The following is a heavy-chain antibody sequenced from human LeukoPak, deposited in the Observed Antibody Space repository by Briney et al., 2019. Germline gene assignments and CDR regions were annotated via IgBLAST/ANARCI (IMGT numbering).Heavy chain of an antibody. V-gene: IGHV3-23*01. CDR2: ISGSGGST. CDR1: GFTFSSYA. D-gene: IGHD1-7*01. J-gene: IGHJ4*02. CDR3: AKDQAWNYVRWNFDY. Sequence: GGSLRLSCAASGFTFSSYAMNWVRQAPGKGLEWVSAISGSGGSTYYADSVKGRFTISRGNSKNTLYLQMNSLRAEDTAVYYCAKDQAWNYVRWNFDYWGQGTLVTVSS.